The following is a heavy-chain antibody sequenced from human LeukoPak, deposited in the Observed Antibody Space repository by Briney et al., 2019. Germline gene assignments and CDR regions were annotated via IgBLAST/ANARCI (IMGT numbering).Heavy chain of an antibody. CDR3: AREIRLRLGELSFFDY. CDR1: GFTFSDYQ. V-gene: IGHV3-33*08. J-gene: IGHJ4*02. D-gene: IGHD3-16*02. CDR2: IWYDGSNK. Sequence: GGSLRLSCAASGFTFSDYQMSWIRQAPGKGLEWVAVIWYDGSNKYYADSVKGRFTISRDNSKNTLYLQMNSLRAEDTAVYYCAREIRLRLGELSFFDYWGQGTLVTVSS.